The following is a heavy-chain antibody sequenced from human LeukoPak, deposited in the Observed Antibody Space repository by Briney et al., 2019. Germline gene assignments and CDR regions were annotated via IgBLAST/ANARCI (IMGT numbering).Heavy chain of an antibody. J-gene: IGHJ4*02. D-gene: IGHD1-26*01. CDR1: GYTFTSYY. Sequence: GASVKVSCKASGYTFTSYYMHWVRQAPGQGLEWMGIINPSGGSTSYAQKFQGRVTMTRDTSTSTVYMELSSLRSEDTAVYYCARSALRVGATPSYFDYWGQGTLVTVSS. CDR3: ARSALRVGATPSYFDY. V-gene: IGHV1-46*01. CDR2: INPSGGST.